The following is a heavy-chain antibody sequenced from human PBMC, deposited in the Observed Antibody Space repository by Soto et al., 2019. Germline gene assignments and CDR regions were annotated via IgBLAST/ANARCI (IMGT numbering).Heavy chain of an antibody. D-gene: IGHD6-6*01. CDR3: ARRRSPYSSSWKGTLDY. CDR2: INHSGST. V-gene: IGHV4-34*01. Sequence: PSETLSLTCAVYGGSFSCYYWIWIRQPPGQGLEWIGEINHSGSTNYNPSLKSRVTISVDTSKNQFSLKLSSVTAADTAVYYCARRRSPYSSSWKGTLDYWGQGTLVTVSS. J-gene: IGHJ4*02. CDR1: GGSFSCYY.